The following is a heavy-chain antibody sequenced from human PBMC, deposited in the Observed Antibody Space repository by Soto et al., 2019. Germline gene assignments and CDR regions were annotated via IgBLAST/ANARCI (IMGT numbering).Heavy chain of an antibody. CDR2: IDPSDSYI. D-gene: IGHD6-19*01. Sequence: PGESLKISCNGSGYSFTSYWISWVRQMPGKGLEWMGRIDPSDSYINYSPSIQGHVTISADKSISTAYLQWSSLKASDTAVYYCARPYSSGWPRDAFDIWGQGTMVTVSS. CDR1: GYSFTSYW. J-gene: IGHJ3*02. V-gene: IGHV5-10-1*01. CDR3: ARPYSSGWPRDAFDI.